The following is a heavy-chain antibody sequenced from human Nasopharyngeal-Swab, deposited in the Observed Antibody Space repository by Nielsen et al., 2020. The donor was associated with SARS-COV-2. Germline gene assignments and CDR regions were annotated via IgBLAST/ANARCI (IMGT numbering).Heavy chain of an antibody. J-gene: IGHJ5*02. CDR3: AKEGATGWFDP. V-gene: IGHV4-59*11. Sequence: SETLSLTCTVSGVSISSQYWSWIRQPPGKGLECIGYISHNSGTNYNPSLKSRVTMLMDTSKNQFYLKLRSVTAADTAVYYCAKEGATGWFDPWGQGTLVTVSS. CDR2: ISHNSGT. CDR1: GVSISSQY.